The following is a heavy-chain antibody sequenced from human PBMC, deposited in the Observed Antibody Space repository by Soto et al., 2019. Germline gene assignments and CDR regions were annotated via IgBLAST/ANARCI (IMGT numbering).Heavy chain of an antibody. CDR1: GFTFSSYA. Sequence: EVQLLESGGGLVQPGGSLRLSCAASGFTFSSYAMSWVRQAPGKGLEWVSAISGSGGSTYYADFVKGRFTISRDNSKNTLYLQMNSLRAEDTDVYYCAKGSELVISDFDYWGQGTLVTVSS. V-gene: IGHV3-23*01. CDR3: AKGSELVISDFDY. J-gene: IGHJ4*02. CDR2: ISGSGGST. D-gene: IGHD6-13*01.